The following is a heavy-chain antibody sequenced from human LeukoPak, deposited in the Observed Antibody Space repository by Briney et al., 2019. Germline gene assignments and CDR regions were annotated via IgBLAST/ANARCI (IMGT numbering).Heavy chain of an antibody. Sequence: PGGSLRLSCAASGFTFSSYAMSWVRQAPGKGLEWVSAISGSGGSTYYADSVKGRFTISRDNSKNTLYLQMNSLRAEDTAVYYCAKDLDYYDSSGLGFDYWGQGTLATVSS. D-gene: IGHD3-22*01. CDR3: AKDLDYYDSSGLGFDY. CDR2: ISGSGGST. V-gene: IGHV3-23*01. J-gene: IGHJ4*02. CDR1: GFTFSSYA.